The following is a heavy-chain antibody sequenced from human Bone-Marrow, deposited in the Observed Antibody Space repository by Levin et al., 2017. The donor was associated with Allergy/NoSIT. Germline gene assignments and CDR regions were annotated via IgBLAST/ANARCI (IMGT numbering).Heavy chain of an antibody. CDR3: ARDFMMYGDAYLDY. Sequence: GGSLRLSCAASGFTFSSHAMHWVRQAPGKGLEWVAIISYDGSNKYYADSVKGRFSISRDNSKNTLYLQVNSLRVEDTAVYYCARDFMMYGDAYLDYWGQGTLVTVSS. V-gene: IGHV3-30-3*01. J-gene: IGHJ4*02. CDR1: GFTFSSHA. D-gene: IGHD4-17*01. CDR2: ISYDGSNK.